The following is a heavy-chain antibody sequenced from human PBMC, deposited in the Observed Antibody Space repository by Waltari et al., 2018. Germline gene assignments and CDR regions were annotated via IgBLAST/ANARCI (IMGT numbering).Heavy chain of an antibody. CDR3: ARGGYYDFWSGYLRYFDY. Sequence: QVQLVQSGAEVKKPGASVKVSCTASGYTFTSYDINWVRQAPGQGLEWMGWMNPNSGNTGYAQKFQGRVTMTRNTSISTAYMELSSLRSEDTAVYYCARGGYYDFWSGYLRYFDYWGQGTLVTVSS. CDR2: MNPNSGNT. D-gene: IGHD3-3*01. V-gene: IGHV1-8*01. CDR1: GYTFTSYD. J-gene: IGHJ4*02.